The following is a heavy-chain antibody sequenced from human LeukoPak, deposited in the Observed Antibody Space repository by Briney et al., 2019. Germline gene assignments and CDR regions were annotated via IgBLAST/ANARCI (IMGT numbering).Heavy chain of an antibody. CDR2: ISYSGST. CDR3: ARRSSSSGWYVDY. J-gene: IGHJ4*02. CDR1: GDSITSYY. Sequence: SETLSLTCTVSGDSITSYYWSWIRQPPGKGLQWIGQISYSGSTTYNPSLESRVTISVDTSNNQFPLRLSSVTASDTAIYYCARRSSSSGWYVDYWGQGTLVTVSS. D-gene: IGHD6-19*01. V-gene: IGHV4-59*08.